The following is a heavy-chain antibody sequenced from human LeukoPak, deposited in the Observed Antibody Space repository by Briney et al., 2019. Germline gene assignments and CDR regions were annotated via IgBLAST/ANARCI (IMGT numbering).Heavy chain of an antibody. J-gene: IGHJ4*02. D-gene: IGHD6-13*01. CDR1: GGTFNSYI. V-gene: IGHV1-69*02. Sequence: ASVKVSCKASGGTFNSYIMSWVRQAPGQGLEWMGRIIPILDMANYAQKFQGRVTITADKSTSTAYMELSSLTSEDTAVYYCARGPLNSAAAAGHSLVYWGQGTLVTVSS. CDR2: IIPILDMA. CDR3: ARGPLNSAAAAGHSLVY.